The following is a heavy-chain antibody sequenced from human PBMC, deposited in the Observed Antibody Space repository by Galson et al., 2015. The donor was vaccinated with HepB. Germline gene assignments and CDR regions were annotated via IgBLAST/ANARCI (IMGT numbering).Heavy chain of an antibody. CDR2: IWYDGSNK. Sequence: SLRLSCAASGFTFSSYAMSWVRQAPGKGLEWVAVIWYDGSNKYYADSVKGRFTISRDNSKNTLYLQMNSLRAEDTAVYSCARRLGFCSGGSCYSSMDVWGQGTTVTVSS. CDR3: ARRLGFCSGGSCYSSMDV. J-gene: IGHJ6*02. V-gene: IGHV3-33*08. D-gene: IGHD2-15*01. CDR1: GFTFSSYA.